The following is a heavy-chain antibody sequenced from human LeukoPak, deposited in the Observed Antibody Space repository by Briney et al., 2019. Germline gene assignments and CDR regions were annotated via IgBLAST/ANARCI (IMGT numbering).Heavy chain of an antibody. D-gene: IGHD2-2*01. CDR3: ARGRYCSSTSCYDAFDI. J-gene: IGHJ3*02. Sequence: PGGSLRLSCAASGFTFSSYGMHWVRQAPGKGLEWVAVISYDGSNKYYADSVKGRFTISRDNSKNTLYLQMNSLRSEDTAVYYCARGRYCSSTSCYDAFDIWGQGTMVTVSS. V-gene: IGHV3-30*03. CDR2: ISYDGSNK. CDR1: GFTFSSYG.